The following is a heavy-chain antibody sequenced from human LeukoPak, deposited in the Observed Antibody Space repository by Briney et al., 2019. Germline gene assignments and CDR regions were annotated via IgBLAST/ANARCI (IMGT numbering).Heavy chain of an antibody. CDR3: ARFRRPFYYYYMDV. CDR1: GFTFSSYW. J-gene: IGHJ6*03. CDR2: IKQDGSEK. Sequence: GGSLRLSCAASGFTFSSYWMSWVRQAPGRGLEWVANIKQDGSEKYYVDSVKGRFTISRDNAKNSLYLQMNSLRAEDTAVYYCARFRRPFYYYYMDVWGKGTTVTVSS. D-gene: IGHD1-1*01. V-gene: IGHV3-7*01.